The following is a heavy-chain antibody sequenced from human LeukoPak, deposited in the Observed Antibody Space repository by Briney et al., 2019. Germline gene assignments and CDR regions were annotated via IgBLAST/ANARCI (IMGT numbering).Heavy chain of an antibody. D-gene: IGHD6-13*01. V-gene: IGHV4-39*07. CDR1: GGSISSSSYY. CDR2: IYYSGST. CDR3: ARDGPSVAAGTGVYYYYYYMDV. Sequence: PSETLSLTCTVSGGSISSSSYYWGWIRQPPGKGLEWIGSIYYSGSTYYNPSLKSRVTISVDTSKNQFSLKLSSVTAADTAVYYCARDGPSVAAGTGVYYYYYYMDVWGKGTTVTFSS. J-gene: IGHJ6*03.